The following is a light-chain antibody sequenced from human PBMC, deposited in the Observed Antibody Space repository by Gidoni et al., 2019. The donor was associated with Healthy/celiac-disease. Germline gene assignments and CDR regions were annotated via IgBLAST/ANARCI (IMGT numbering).Light chain of an antibody. CDR3: QQYNNWPPIT. Sequence: VLTQSPPTLSVSPGEVSTLSCRASQSVSSNLAWYQQKPGQAPRLLIYGASTRATGIPASFSGRGSGTEFSLTISSLQSEDSAVYYCQQYNNWPPITFGQGTRLEIK. CDR2: GAS. V-gene: IGKV3-15*01. CDR1: QSVSSN. J-gene: IGKJ5*01.